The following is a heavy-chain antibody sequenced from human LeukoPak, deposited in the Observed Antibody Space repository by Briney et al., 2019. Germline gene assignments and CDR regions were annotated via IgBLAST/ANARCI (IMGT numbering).Heavy chain of an antibody. CDR1: GFTFSDYY. Sequence: GGSLRLSCAASGFTFSDYYMSWIRQAPGKGLEWVSYISSSGNTIYYADSVKGRFTISRDNAKNSLYLQMNSLRAEDTAVYYCARDRSRDVYNWGAFDIWGQGTMVIVSS. CDR3: ARDRSRDVYNWGAFDI. V-gene: IGHV3-11*01. J-gene: IGHJ3*02. CDR2: ISSSGNTI. D-gene: IGHD5-24*01.